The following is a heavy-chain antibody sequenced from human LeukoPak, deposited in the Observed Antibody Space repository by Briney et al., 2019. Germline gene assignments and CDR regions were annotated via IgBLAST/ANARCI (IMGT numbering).Heavy chain of an antibody. J-gene: IGHJ3*02. V-gene: IGHV1-69*13. D-gene: IGHD3-10*01. Sequence: SVKLSCKASGGTFSSYATSWVRHAPGQGLEWMGVIIPIFGTANYAQKFQGRVTLTADESTSTAYMELSSLRSGDTAVYYCARDLCTRTYYYGSGSFCAFDIWGQGTMVTVSS. CDR3: ARDLCTRTYYYGSGSFCAFDI. CDR1: GGTFSSYA. CDR2: IIPIFGTA.